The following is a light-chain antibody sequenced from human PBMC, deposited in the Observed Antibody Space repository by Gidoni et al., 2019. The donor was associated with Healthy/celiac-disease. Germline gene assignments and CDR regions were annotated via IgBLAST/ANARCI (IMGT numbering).Light chain of an antibody. CDR2: AAS. CDR3: QQLNSYPRT. V-gene: IGKV1-9*01. Sequence: DIQLTQSPAFLSASVGDRVTITCRASQGISSYLAWYQQKPGKAPKLLIYAASTLQSGVPSRFSGRGSGTAFTLTISRLQPEDFATYYCQQLNSYPRTFGQGPKVEIK. J-gene: IGKJ1*01. CDR1: QGISSY.